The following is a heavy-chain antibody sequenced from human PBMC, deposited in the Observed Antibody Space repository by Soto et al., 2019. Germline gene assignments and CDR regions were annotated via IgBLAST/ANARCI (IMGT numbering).Heavy chain of an antibody. V-gene: IGHV5-51*01. Sequence: PGASLKISCKGSGYIFTTYWIAWVRQMPGKGLEWMGLIYPGDSDTRYSPSFQGQVTISVDKSTSTAYLQWSSLEASDTAMYYCARSYYDSDGYYYDMDYWGQGTLVTVSS. CDR2: IYPGDSDT. D-gene: IGHD3-22*01. J-gene: IGHJ4*02. CDR1: GYIFTTYW. CDR3: ARSYYDSDGYYYDMDY.